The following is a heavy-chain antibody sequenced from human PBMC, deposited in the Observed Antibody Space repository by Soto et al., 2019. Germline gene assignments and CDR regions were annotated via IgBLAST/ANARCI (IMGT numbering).Heavy chain of an antibody. CDR1: GFTFSSYE. CDR3: ARALRGFGESTEGGY. D-gene: IGHD3-10*01. CDR2: ISSSGSTI. Sequence: GSLRLSCAASGFTFSSYEMNWVRQAPGKVLEWVSYISSSGSTIYYADSVKGRFTISRDNAKNSLYLQMNSLRAEDTAVYYCARALRGFGESTEGGYWGQGXLVTVYS. V-gene: IGHV3-48*03. J-gene: IGHJ4*02.